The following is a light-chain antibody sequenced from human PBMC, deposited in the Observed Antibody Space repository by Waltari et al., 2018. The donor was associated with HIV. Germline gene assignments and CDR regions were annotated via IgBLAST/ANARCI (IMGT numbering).Light chain of an antibody. CDR2: AAS. CDR3: QQSYSTPVT. CDR1: QSISSY. Sequence: DIQLTPSPSSLSASVGDSVTITCRASQSISSYLNWYQQKPGKDPKLRIYAASRLQSGVPSRFSGSGSGTDFTLTISSLQPEDFATDYGQQSYSTPVTFGPGTKVDIK. V-gene: IGKV1-39*01. J-gene: IGKJ3*01.